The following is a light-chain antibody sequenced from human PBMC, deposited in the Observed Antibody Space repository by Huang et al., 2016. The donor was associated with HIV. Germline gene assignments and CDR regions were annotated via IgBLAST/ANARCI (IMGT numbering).Light chain of an antibody. Sequence: DIVMTQSPLSLPVTPGEPASISCRSSQSLLHSNGYNYLDWYLQKPGQSPQLLIYLGSNRASGVPDRFSGSGSGTDCTLKISRVEAEDVGVYYCMQALQLSLTFGGGTKVEIK. J-gene: IGKJ4*01. V-gene: IGKV2-28*01. CDR1: QSLLHSNGYNY. CDR2: LGS. CDR3: MQALQLSLT.